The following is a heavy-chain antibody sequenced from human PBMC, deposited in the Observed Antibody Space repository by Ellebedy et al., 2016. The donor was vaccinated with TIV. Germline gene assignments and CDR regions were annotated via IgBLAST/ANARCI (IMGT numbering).Heavy chain of an antibody. Sequence: SETLSLTXAVYGGSFSGYYWSWIRQPPGKGLEWIGEINHSGSTNYNPSLKSRVTISVDTSKNQFSLKLSSVTAADTAVYYCARALGKIEDYWGQGTLVTVSS. J-gene: IGHJ4*02. CDR1: GGSFSGYY. D-gene: IGHD7-27*01. CDR2: INHSGST. V-gene: IGHV4-34*01. CDR3: ARALGKIEDY.